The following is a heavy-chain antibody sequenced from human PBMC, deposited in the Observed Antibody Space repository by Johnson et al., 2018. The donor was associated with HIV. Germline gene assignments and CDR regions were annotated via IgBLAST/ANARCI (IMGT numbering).Heavy chain of an antibody. Sequence: QVQLVESGGGVVQPGRSLRLSCAASGFTFSSYAMHWVRQAPGRGLEWVAVIWYDGSNTYSGDSVQGRFTISRDNSKNTLYLQMNRLRAEDTAVYYCARLPSGYSRDGFNVWGQGTMVTLSS. CDR3: ARLPSGYSRDGFNV. V-gene: IGHV3-30*04. D-gene: IGHD5-18*01. CDR2: IWYDGSNT. J-gene: IGHJ3*01. CDR1: GFTFSSYA.